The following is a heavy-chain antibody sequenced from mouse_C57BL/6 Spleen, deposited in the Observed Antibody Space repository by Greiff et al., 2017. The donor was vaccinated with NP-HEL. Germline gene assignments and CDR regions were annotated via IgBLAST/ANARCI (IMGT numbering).Heavy chain of an antibody. CDR1: GFSLTSYG. D-gene: IGHD1-2*01. CDR2: IWSGGST. CDR3: ASHYAWFAY. J-gene: IGHJ3*01. V-gene: IGHV2-2*01. Sequence: VQRVESGPGLVQPSQSLSITCTVSGFSLTSYGVHWVRQSPGKGLEWLGVIWSGGSTDYNAAFISRLSISKDNSKSQVFFKMNSLQADDTAIYYCASHYAWFAYWGQGTLVTVSA.